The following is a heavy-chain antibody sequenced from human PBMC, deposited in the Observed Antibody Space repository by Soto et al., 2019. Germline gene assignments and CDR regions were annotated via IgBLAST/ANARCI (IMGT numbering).Heavy chain of an antibody. CDR2: LTGSGSAT. V-gene: IGHV3-23*01. J-gene: IGHJ4*02. D-gene: IGHD1-1*01. CDR1: GFNFSFYA. CDR3: AKGYRWNPGGPDY. Sequence: EVQLLESEGSLVQPGGSLRLSCAASGFNFSFYAMSWVRQAPGKGLEWVSGLTGSGSATYYAASVEGRFTISRDNSKNTLYLQMNSLRAEDTAIYYCAKGYRWNPGGPDYWGQGTPVTVSS.